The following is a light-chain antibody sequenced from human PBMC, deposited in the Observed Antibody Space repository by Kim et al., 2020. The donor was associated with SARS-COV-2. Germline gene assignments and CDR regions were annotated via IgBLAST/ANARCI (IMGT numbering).Light chain of an antibody. CDR3: QHAYTTPHT. Sequence: DIQMTQSPSSLSASVGDRVTITCRASQYISSFLNWYQHKPGRAPKLLIYAASSLQSGVPSRFSGSASGTDFTLTISSLQPEDFATYYCQHAYTTPHTFGQGTKLEIK. CDR2: AAS. V-gene: IGKV1-39*01. CDR1: QYISSF. J-gene: IGKJ2*01.